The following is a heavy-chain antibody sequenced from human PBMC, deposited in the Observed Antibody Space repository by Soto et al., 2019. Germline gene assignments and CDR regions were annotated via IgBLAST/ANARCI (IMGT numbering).Heavy chain of an antibody. CDR3: AKSVTMVRGGIDY. D-gene: IGHD3-10*01. Sequence: EVQLVESGGGLVQPGRSLRLSCAASGFTFDDYAMHWVRQAPGKGLEWVSGISWNSGSIGCADSVKGRFTISRDNAKNSLYLQMNSLRAEDTALYYCAKSVTMVRGGIDYWGQVTLVTVSS. V-gene: IGHV3-9*01. CDR1: GFTFDDYA. CDR2: ISWNSGSI. J-gene: IGHJ4*02.